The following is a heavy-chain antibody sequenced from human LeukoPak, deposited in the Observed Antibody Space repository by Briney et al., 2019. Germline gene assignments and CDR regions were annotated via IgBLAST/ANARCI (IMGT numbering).Heavy chain of an antibody. D-gene: IGHD1-1*01. V-gene: IGHV1-69*05. CDR1: GGTFSSYA. CDR3: ARAVYSWNAGYYYYYYMDV. J-gene: IGHJ6*03. CDR2: IIPIFGTA. Sequence: GASVKVSCKASGGTFSSYAISWVRQAPGQGLEWMGGIIPIFGTANYAQKFQGRVTITTDESTSTAYMELSSLRSEDTAVYYCARAVYSWNAGYYYYYYMDVWGKGTTVTVSS.